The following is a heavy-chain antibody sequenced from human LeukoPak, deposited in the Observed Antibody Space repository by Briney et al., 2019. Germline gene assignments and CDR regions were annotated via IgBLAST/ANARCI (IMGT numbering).Heavy chain of an antibody. Sequence: GGSLRLSCAASGFTFSNFWVSWVRQAPGKGLEWVANIQQDGSAKHYLDSVKGRFTISRDHAKNSLFLQMNSLRAEDTALYYCVREYIGRSDFDFWGRGTVVSVSS. J-gene: IGHJ4*02. CDR1: GFTFSNFW. D-gene: IGHD1-26*01. V-gene: IGHV3-7*04. CDR3: VREYIGRSDFDF. CDR2: IQQDGSAK.